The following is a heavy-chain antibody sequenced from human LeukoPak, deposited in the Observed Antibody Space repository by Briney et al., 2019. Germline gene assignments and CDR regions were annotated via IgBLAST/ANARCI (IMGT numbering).Heavy chain of an antibody. J-gene: IGHJ4*02. D-gene: IGHD1-26*01. CDR3: ASPIVGAGYYFDY. CDR2: IYYSGST. CDR1: GGSISSSSYY. Sequence: SETLSLTCTVSGGSISSSSYYWGWIRKPPGKGLEWIVSIYYSGSTYYNQSLKSRITISVDTSKNQFSLKLSSVTAADTAVYYCASPIVGAGYYFDYWGQGTLVTVSS. V-gene: IGHV4-39*07.